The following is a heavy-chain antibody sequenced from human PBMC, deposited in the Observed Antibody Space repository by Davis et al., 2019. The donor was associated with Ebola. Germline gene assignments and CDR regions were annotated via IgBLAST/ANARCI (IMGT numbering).Heavy chain of an antibody. J-gene: IGHJ6*02. V-gene: IGHV3-48*02. CDR2: ISSSSSTI. D-gene: IGHD4-17*01. CDR3: ARRAVTTGYYGMDV. Sequence: GESLKISCAASGFTFSSYWMSWVRQAPGKGLEWVSYISSSSSTIYYADSVKGRFTISRDNAKNSLYLQMNSLRDEDTAVYYCARRAVTTGYYGMDVWGQGTTVTVSS. CDR1: GFTFSSYW.